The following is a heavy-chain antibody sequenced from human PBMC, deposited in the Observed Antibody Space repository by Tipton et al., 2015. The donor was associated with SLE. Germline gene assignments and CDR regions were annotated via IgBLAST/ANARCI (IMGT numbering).Heavy chain of an antibody. D-gene: IGHD5-24*01. CDR2: IHYSGNT. J-gene: IGHJ4*02. CDR3: AGKRGYKHLFDY. V-gene: IGHV4-39*01. CDR1: GGSIDSSTFY. Sequence: TLSLTCTVSGGSIDSSTFYWGWIRQPPGKGLEWIGSIHYSGNTYYNPSLKSRVTISVDTSKKQFTLELVSVTAADTAVYYCAGKRGYKHLFDYWGQGTLVTVSS.